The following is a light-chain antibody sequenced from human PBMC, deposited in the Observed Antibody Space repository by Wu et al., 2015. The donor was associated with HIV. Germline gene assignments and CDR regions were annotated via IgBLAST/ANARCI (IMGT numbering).Light chain of an antibody. J-gene: IGKJ3*01. CDR3: QQLNNYPFT. CDR2: AAS. V-gene: IGKV1-9*01. CDR1: QGISSY. Sequence: DIQLTQSPPFLSASIGDRVTITCRASQGISSYLVWYQQKPGKAPKLLIYAASTLQSGVPSRFSGSGSGTEFTLTVSSLQPDDFATYYCQQLNNYPFTFGPGTKVDIK.